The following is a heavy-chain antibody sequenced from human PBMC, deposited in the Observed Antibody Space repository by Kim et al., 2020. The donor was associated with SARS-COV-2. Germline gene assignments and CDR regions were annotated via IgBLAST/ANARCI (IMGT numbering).Heavy chain of an antibody. Sequence: GGSLRLSCAASGFTFSSYGMHWVRQAPGKGLEWVAVISYDGSNKYYADSVKGRFTISRDNSKNTLYLQMNSLRAEDTAVYYCARDPENVLLWFGELAHY. V-gene: IGHV3-33*05. J-gene: IGHJ6*01. D-gene: IGHD3-10*01. CDR3: ARDPENVLLWFGELAHY. CDR2: ISYDGSNK. CDR1: GFTFSSYG.